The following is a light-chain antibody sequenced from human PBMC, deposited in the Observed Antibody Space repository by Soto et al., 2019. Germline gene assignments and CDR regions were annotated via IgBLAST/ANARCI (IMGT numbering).Light chain of an antibody. CDR3: QQRSNWPRFT. CDR2: DAS. V-gene: IGKV3-11*01. Sequence: EIVLTQSPATLSLSPGERATLYCRASQSVSSYLAWYQQKPGQAPRLLIYDASNRATGIPARFSGSGSGTDFTLTISSLEPEDFAVYYCQQRSNWPRFTFGPGTKVDLK. J-gene: IGKJ3*01. CDR1: QSVSSY.